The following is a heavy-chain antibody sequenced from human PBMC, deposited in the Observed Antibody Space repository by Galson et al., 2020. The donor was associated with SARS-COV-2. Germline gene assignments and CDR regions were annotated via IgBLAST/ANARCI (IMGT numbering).Heavy chain of an antibody. D-gene: IGHD2-15*01. Sequence: GGSLRLSCAASGFTFSSYSMNWVRQAPGKGLEWVSSISSSSSYIYYADSVKGRFTISRDNAKNSLYLQMNSLRAEDTAVYYCARDSFPFVVVVAATHPFDYWGQGTLVTVSS. CDR2: ISSSSSYI. J-gene: IGHJ4*02. V-gene: IGHV3-21*01. CDR1: GFTFSSYS. CDR3: ARDSFPFVVVVAATHPFDY.